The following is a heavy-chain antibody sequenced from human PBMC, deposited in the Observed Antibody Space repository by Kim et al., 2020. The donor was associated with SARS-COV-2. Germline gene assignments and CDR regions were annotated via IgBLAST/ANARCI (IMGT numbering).Heavy chain of an antibody. CDR2: ISSGGST. CDR1: GFTVSSNY. D-gene: IGHD6-19*01. CDR3: ATRALAGDYYGMDG. Sequence: GGSLRLSCAASGFTVSSNYMAWVRQAPGKGLEWVSIISSGGSTYYADSVKGRFTISRHNSKNTLYLEMNSLRAEDTAMYYCATRALAGDYYGMDGWGQ. V-gene: IGHV3-53*04. J-gene: IGHJ6*02.